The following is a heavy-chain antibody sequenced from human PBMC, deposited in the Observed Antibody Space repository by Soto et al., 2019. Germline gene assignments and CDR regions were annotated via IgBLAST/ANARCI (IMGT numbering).Heavy chain of an antibody. CDR3: ARLKGAYREAASDV. Sequence: KASETLSLTCTVSGGSMNNYYWTWVRQPPGKRLEWIGNIHYSGSTSYNLALRSRVTISVDTSKNQFSLDIHSVTAGDTALYYCARLKGAYREAASDVWGQGTMVTVSS. V-gene: IGHV4-59*01. CDR2: IHYSGST. D-gene: IGHD3-16*01. CDR1: GGSMNNYY. J-gene: IGHJ3*01.